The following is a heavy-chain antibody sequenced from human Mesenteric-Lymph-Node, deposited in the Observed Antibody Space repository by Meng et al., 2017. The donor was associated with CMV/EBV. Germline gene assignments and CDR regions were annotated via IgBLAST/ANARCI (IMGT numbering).Heavy chain of an antibody. CDR2: INHSGST. Sequence: SETLSLTCAVYGGSFSGYHWSWIRQPPGKGLEWIGEINHSGSTNYNPSLKSRVTISVDTSKNQFSLKLSSVTAADTAVYYCARDYYGSGKIDYWGQGTLVTVSS. CDR1: GGSFSGYH. CDR3: ARDYYGSGKIDY. V-gene: IGHV4-34*01. J-gene: IGHJ4*02. D-gene: IGHD3-10*01.